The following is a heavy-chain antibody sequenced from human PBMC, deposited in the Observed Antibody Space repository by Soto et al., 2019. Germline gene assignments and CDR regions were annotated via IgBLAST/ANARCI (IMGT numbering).Heavy chain of an antibody. CDR2: IIPIFGTA. V-gene: IGHV1-69*06. CDR3: APPGRSGYCSGGSCYSFAWGVYYYYGIDV. Sequence: QVQLVQSGAEVKKPGSSVKVSCKASGGTFSSYAISWVRQAPGQGLEWMGGIIPIFGTANYAQKVQGRVTIPPDKSQSRACMVIRRLGYSDTAVDSCAPPGRSGYCSGGSCYSFAWGVYYYYGIDVWGQGPKLTLAS. D-gene: IGHD2-15*01. J-gene: IGHJ6*02. CDR1: GGTFSSYA.